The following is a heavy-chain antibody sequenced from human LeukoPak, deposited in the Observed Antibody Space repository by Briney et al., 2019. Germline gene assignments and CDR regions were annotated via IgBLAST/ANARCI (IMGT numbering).Heavy chain of an antibody. CDR2: IWYDGSNK. V-gene: IGHV3-33*08. D-gene: IGHD4-17*01. CDR1: GFTFSSYS. J-gene: IGHJ4*02. Sequence: GGSLRLSCAASGFTFSSYSMNWVRQAPGKGLEWVALIWYDGSNKYYADSVKGRFTISRDNSKNTLYLQMNSLRAEDTAVYYCARDPYGEGENYFDYWGQGTLVTVSS. CDR3: ARDPYGEGENYFDY.